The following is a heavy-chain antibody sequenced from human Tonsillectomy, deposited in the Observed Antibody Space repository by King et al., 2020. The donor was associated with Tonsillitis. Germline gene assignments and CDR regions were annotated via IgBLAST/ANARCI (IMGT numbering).Heavy chain of an antibody. J-gene: IGHJ4*02. CDR2: ISSSGSTI. CDR3: ARQAGQYYFDY. V-gene: IGHV3-48*03. D-gene: IGHD5-24*01. CDR1: GFTFSSYE. Sequence: VQLVESGGGLVQPGGSLRLSCAASGFTFSSYEMNWVRQAPGKGLEWVSYISSSGSTIYYADSVKGRFTISRDNAKNSLYLQMNSLRAEDTAVYYCARQAGQYYFDYWGPGTLVTVSS.